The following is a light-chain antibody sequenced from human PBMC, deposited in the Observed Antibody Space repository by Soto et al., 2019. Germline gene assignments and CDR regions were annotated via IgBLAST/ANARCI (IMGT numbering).Light chain of an antibody. Sequence: QSVLAQPASVSGSPGQSITISCTGTASVVGGYHYVSWYQQYPGKAPKLMIYDVTNRPSGVSDRFSGSKSGNTASLTISGLQAEDEADYYCSSYTISSTYVFGTGTKGTVL. CDR3: SSYTISSTYV. V-gene: IGLV2-14*03. CDR2: DVT. CDR1: ASVVGGYHY. J-gene: IGLJ1*01.